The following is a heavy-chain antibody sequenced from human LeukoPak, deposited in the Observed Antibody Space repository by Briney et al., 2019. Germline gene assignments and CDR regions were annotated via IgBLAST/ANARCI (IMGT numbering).Heavy chain of an antibody. CDR2: INHSGST. D-gene: IGHD5-12*01. Sequence: SETLSLTCAVYGGSFSGYYWSWIRQPPGKGLEWIGEINHSGSTNYNPSLKSRVTISVDTSKNQFSLKLSSVTAADTAVYYCAGYIVATKGWFDPWGQGTLVTVSS. CDR1: GGSFSGYY. V-gene: IGHV4-34*01. J-gene: IGHJ5*02. CDR3: AGYIVATKGWFDP.